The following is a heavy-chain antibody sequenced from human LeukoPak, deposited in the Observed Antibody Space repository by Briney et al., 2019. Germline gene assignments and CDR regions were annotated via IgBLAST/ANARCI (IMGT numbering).Heavy chain of an antibody. CDR3: ARESPVAATGRSWFDS. V-gene: IGHV3-23*01. CDR1: GFTLSSYA. Sequence: GESLRLSCAASGFTLSSYAMSWVRQAPGKGLEWVSTITGGGSTTYYVDSVKGRFTISRDNSKNTLYLQMNSLRAEDTALYYCARESPVAATGRSWFDSWGQGTLVTVSS. J-gene: IGHJ5*01. D-gene: IGHD6-13*01. CDR2: ITGGGSTT.